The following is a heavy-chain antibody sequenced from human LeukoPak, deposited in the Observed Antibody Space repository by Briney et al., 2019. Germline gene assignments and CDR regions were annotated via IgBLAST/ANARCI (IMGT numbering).Heavy chain of an antibody. J-gene: IGHJ3*02. V-gene: IGHV3-74*01. Sequence: GGSLRLSCAASGFTFSSYWMHWVRQAPGKGLVWVSRINSDGSSTSYADSVKGRFTISRDNAKNTLYLQMNSLRAEDTAVYYCARVVFLYSSGSHIFDAFDIWGQGTKVTVSS. D-gene: IGHD6-19*01. CDR2: INSDGSST. CDR1: GFTFSSYW. CDR3: ARVVFLYSSGSHIFDAFDI.